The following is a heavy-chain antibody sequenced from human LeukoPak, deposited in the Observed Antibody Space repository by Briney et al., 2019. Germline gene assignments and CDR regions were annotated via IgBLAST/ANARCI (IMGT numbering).Heavy chain of an antibody. CDR1: GFTFSSYS. CDR3: VRAGGTRGYDI. Sequence: PGGSLRLSCAASGFTFSSYSMNWVRQAPGKGLEWVSYISSSSSPIYYADSVKGRFTISRDNAKNSLYLQMNSLRAEDTAVYYCVRAGGTRGYDIWGQGTMVTVSS. V-gene: IGHV3-48*01. J-gene: IGHJ3*02. D-gene: IGHD2-15*01. CDR2: ISSSSSPI.